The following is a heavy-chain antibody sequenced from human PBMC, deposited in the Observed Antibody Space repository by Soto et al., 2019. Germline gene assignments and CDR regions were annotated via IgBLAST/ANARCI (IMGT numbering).Heavy chain of an antibody. Sequence: QVQLVESGGGVVQAGRSLRLSCAASGFTFSNYAMHWVRQTPGKGLEWVAVVSYDGLNKYYADSVKGRFTISRDNSRNTLYLQMSSLRGEDTAVYYCAKDVDPYYGFLFDSWGQGILVTVSS. J-gene: IGHJ4*02. D-gene: IGHD3-10*01. CDR3: AKDVDPYYGFLFDS. V-gene: IGHV3-30*04. CDR2: VSYDGLNK. CDR1: GFTFSNYA.